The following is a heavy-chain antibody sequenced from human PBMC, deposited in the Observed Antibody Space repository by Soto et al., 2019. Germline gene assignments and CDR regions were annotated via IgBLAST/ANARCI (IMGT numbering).Heavy chain of an antibody. D-gene: IGHD2-21*02. Sequence: EVQLVESGGALVQPGGSLRLSCAASGFTVSSHYINWVRQAPGKGLQWVSLLYSGGSTYYTGSVTGRFTISRDNSKNTVYLQMNRLRTEDTGVYYCAAAIYGDWSLDYWGQGTLVTVSS. CDR1: GFTVSSHY. CDR2: LYSGGST. J-gene: IGHJ4*02. CDR3: AAAIYGDWSLDY. V-gene: IGHV3-53*04.